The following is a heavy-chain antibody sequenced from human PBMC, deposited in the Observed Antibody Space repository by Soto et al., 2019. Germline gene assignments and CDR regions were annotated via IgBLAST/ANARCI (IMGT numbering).Heavy chain of an antibody. CDR1: GFTFTSSA. Sequence: GASVKVSCKASGFTFTSSAVQWVRQARGQRLEWIGWIVVGSGNTNYAQKFQERVTITRDMSTSTAYMELSSLRSEDTAVYYCAADQLLEPPSSGPRPTAYYYGMDVWGQGTTVTVSS. V-gene: IGHV1-58*01. J-gene: IGHJ6*02. CDR3: AADQLLEPPSSGPRPTAYYYGMDV. CDR2: IVVGSGNT. D-gene: IGHD2-2*01.